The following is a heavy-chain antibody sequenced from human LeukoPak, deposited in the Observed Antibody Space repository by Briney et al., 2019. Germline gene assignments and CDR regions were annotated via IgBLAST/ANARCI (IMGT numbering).Heavy chain of an antibody. Sequence: PSQTLSLTCAVSGDSVSSNSAAWHWIRQSPTRGLESLRRTYYSFKWYNDYAVSVKSRITINPDTSKNQFSLQLNSVTPEDTALYYCARGAVAVRNAFVIWGQGTMVTVSS. CDR1: GDSVSSNSAA. CDR3: ARGAVAVRNAFVI. V-gene: IGHV6-1*01. CDR2: TYYSFKWYN. J-gene: IGHJ3*02. D-gene: IGHD6-19*01.